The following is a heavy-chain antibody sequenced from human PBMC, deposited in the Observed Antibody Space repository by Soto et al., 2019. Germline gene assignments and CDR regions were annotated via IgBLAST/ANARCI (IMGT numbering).Heavy chain of an antibody. Sequence: SLKISCKVSGYSFTIYWISWVREMPGKGLDWMGRIDPSDSYTNYSPSFQGHVTISADKSISTAYLQWSSLKASDTAMYYCARQDTAHYYGMDVWGQGTTVTVS. D-gene: IGHD5-18*01. J-gene: IGHJ6*02. CDR1: GYSFTIYW. CDR3: ARQDTAHYYGMDV. V-gene: IGHV5-10-1*01. CDR2: IDPSDSYT.